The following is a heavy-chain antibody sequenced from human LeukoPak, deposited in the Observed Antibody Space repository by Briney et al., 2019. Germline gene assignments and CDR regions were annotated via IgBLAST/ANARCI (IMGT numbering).Heavy chain of an antibody. D-gene: IGHD6-13*01. V-gene: IGHV3-7*03. CDR3: ARAAGWLDP. Sequence: GGSLRLSCAASGFTFRNYWMSWVRQAPGTGLEWVANIKQDGSDRNYVTSVRGRFTISRDNAESSLYLQMNSLRAEDTAVYYCARAAGWLDPWGQGTLVIVSS. CDR2: IKQDGSDR. CDR1: GFTFRNYW. J-gene: IGHJ5*02.